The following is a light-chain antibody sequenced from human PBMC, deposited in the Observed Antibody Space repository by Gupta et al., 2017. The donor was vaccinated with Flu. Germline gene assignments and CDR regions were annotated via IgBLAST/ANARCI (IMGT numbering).Light chain of an antibody. Sequence: EIVLTQSPAILSLSPGERATLSCRASQSVTNNGLAWYQQKPGQAPRLLIYGASSRATGIPDRFSGSGSGTDFTLTISRLDPEDFAIYYCQQYGSPPSWTFGQGTKVGIK. CDR1: QSVTNNG. V-gene: IGKV3-20*01. CDR3: QQYGSPPSWT. J-gene: IGKJ1*01. CDR2: GAS.